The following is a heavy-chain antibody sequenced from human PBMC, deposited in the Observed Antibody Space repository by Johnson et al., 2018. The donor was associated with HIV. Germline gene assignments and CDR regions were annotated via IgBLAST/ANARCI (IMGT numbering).Heavy chain of an antibody. D-gene: IGHD3-16*01. J-gene: IGHJ3*01. CDR1: GFTFRSYW. Sequence: MQLVESGGGLVQPGGSLRLSCAASGFTFRSYWMSWVRQAPGKGLEWVANIKQHGSEKYYVDSVKGRFTISRDNAKNSLFLQMNSLRAEDTAVYYCARAPEVWELRHPGTFDVWCQGTLVTVSS. CDR3: ARAPEVWELRHPGTFDV. CDR2: IKQHGSEK. V-gene: IGHV3-7*05.